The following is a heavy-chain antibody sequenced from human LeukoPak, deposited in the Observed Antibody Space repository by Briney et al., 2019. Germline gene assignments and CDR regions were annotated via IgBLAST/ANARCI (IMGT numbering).Heavy chain of an antibody. CDR2: IYHSGRT. V-gene: IGHV4-59*12. Sequence: PSETLSLTCTVSGGSISSYYWSWIRQPPGKGLEWIGTIYHSGRTYYNPSLKSRVTISVDTSKNQFSLKLSSVTAADTAVYYCVRDGYYYDSSGYNWGQGTLVTVSS. CDR3: VRDGYYYDSSGYN. CDR1: GGSISSYY. D-gene: IGHD3-22*01. J-gene: IGHJ4*02.